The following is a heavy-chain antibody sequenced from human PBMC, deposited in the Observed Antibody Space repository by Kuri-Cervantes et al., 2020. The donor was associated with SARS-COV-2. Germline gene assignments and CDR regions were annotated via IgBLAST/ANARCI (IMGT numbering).Heavy chain of an antibody. J-gene: IGHJ4*02. V-gene: IGHV5-51*07. D-gene: IGHD1-26*01. CDR2: IYPGDPDT. Sequence: GESLKISCKGSGYSFTSYWIGWVHQMPGEGLEWMGIIYPGDPDTRYSPSFQGQVTISADKSISTAYLQWSSLKASDTAMYYCARTTVSGSYHYAFDYWGQGTLVTVSS. CDR1: GYSFTSYW. CDR3: ARTTVSGSYHYAFDY.